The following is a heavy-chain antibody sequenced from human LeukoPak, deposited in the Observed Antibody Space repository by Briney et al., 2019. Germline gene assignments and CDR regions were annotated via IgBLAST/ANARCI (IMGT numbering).Heavy chain of an antibody. CDR2: INPNSGGT. CDR1: GYTFIDYY. Sequence: ASVKVSCKASGYTFIDYYMHWVRQAPGQGLEWMGWINPNSGGTNYAQKFQGRVTMTRDTSISTAYIELSRLRSVDMAVYYCARAHSARAHSGSYSFDYWDQGTLVTVSS. V-gene: IGHV1-2*02. D-gene: IGHD1-26*01. CDR3: ARAHSARAHSGSYSFDY. J-gene: IGHJ4*02.